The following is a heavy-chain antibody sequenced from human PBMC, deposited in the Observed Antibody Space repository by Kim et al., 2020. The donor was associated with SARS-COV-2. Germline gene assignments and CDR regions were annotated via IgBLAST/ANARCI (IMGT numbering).Heavy chain of an antibody. CDR1: GFTFSGYW. V-gene: IGHV3-7*03. CDR2: IKQDGSET. CDR3: ARVRWYSFDY. J-gene: IGHJ4*02. Sequence: GGSLRLSCAASGFTFSGYWMTWVRQAPGKGLEWVANIKQDGSETYYVDSVKGRFTISKDNAKNSLYLQMNSLRAEDTAVYYCARVRWYSFDYWGQGTLVTVSS. D-gene: IGHD6-13*01.